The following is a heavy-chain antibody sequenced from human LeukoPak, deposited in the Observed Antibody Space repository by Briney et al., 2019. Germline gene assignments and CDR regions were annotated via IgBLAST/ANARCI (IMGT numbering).Heavy chain of an antibody. Sequence: ASVKVSCKASGYTFTGYYMHWVRQAPGQGLEWMGWINPNSGGTNYAQKFQGRVTMTRDTSISTAYMELSRLRSDDTAVYYCARVRAAAGPQPQLYYYYYGMDVWGQGTTVTVSS. J-gene: IGHJ6*02. CDR1: GYTFTGYY. V-gene: IGHV1-2*02. CDR3: ARVRAAAGPQPQLYYYYYGMDV. CDR2: INPNSGGT. D-gene: IGHD6-13*01.